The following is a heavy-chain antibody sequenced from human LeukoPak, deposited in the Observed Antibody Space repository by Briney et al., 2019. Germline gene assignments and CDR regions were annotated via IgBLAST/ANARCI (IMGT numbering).Heavy chain of an antibody. Sequence: SETLSLTCTVSGGSISSCYWSWIRQPPGKGLEWIGYIYYSGSTNYNPSLKSRVTISVDTSKNQFSLKLSSVTAADTAVYYCARPLYCSSTSCYWAFDIWGQGTMVTVSS. CDR2: IYYSGST. CDR3: ARPLYCSSTSCYWAFDI. D-gene: IGHD2-2*01. J-gene: IGHJ3*02. V-gene: IGHV4-59*01. CDR1: GGSISSCY.